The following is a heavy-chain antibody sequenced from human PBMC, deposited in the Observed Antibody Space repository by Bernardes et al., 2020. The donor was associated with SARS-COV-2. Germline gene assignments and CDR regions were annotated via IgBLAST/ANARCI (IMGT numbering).Heavy chain of an antibody. CDR2: IKQDGSEK. Sequence: GGSLRLSCAASGFTFSSSWMSWVRQAPGKGLEWVSNIKQDGSEKYYVDSVKGRFTISRDDSKNTAYLQMNSLKTEDTALYYCAKQRSSGGDFWGQGTMVTVS. CDR3: AKQRSSGGDF. D-gene: IGHD3-22*01. J-gene: IGHJ3*01. V-gene: IGHV3-7*03. CDR1: GFTFSSSW.